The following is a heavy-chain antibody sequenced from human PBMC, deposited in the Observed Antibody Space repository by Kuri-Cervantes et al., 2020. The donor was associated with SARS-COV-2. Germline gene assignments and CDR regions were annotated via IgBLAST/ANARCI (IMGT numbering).Heavy chain of an antibody. Sequence: SETLSLTCTVSGYSISSGHYWSWIRQPPGKGLEWIRYIYYSGSTNYNPSLKSRVTISVDTSKNQFSLKLSSVTAADTAVYYCARDPNANHNNWFDPWGQGTLVTVSS. J-gene: IGHJ5*02. D-gene: IGHD4/OR15-4a*01. CDR3: ARDPNANHNNWFDP. V-gene: IGHV4-61*01. CDR1: GYSISSGHY. CDR2: IYYSGST.